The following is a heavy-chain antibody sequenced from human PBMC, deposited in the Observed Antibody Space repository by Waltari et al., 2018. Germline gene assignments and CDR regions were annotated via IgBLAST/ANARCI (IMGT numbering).Heavy chain of an antibody. V-gene: IGHV4-34*01. CDR1: GGSFSGYT. D-gene: IGHD5-18*01. Sequence: QVQLQQWGAGLLKPSETLSLICAVYGGSFSGYTWMWIRQYPGKGLEWIGVTSHSGGTNYNPSLKSRINISVDMSKNQFSLKLKYETASDTAFYYCARGRRWLQLSDWCKGTPFTVSS. CDR3: ARGRRWLQLSD. J-gene: IGHJ4*02. CDR2: TSHSGGT.